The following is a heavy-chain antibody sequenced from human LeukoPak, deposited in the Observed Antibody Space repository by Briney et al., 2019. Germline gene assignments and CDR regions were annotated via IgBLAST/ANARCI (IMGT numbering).Heavy chain of an antibody. D-gene: IGHD6-19*01. J-gene: IGHJ4*02. CDR1: GYTLNTYG. CDR3: ARDRDSIAVAGSPRYCDY. Sequence: ASVKVSCKASGYTLNTYGVSWVRQAPGQGLEWMGWISGYNDKKEFAQKFQGRVTMTTDASTNTAYMELRSLTYDDTAVYYCARDRDSIAVAGSPRYCDYWGKGGLVTVSS. CDR2: ISGYNDKK. V-gene: IGHV1-18*01.